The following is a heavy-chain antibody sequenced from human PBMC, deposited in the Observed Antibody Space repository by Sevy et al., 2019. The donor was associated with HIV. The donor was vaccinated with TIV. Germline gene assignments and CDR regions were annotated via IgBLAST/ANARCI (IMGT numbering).Heavy chain of an antibody. CDR2: ISGSGGST. Sequence: GGSLRLSCAASGFTFSSYAVSWVRQAPGKGLEWVSAISGSGGSTYYADSVKGRFTISRDNSKNTLYLQMNSLRAEDTAVYYCAKDQDYYDSSGYHYAIDYWGQGTLVTVSS. V-gene: IGHV3-23*01. CDR3: AKDQDYYDSSGYHYAIDY. J-gene: IGHJ4*02. CDR1: GFTFSSYA. D-gene: IGHD3-22*01.